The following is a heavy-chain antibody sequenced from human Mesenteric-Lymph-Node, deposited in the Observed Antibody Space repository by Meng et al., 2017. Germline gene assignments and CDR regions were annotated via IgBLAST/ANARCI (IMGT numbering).Heavy chain of an antibody. CDR2: IYNSGST. V-gene: IGHV4-30-4*01. J-gene: IGHJ4*02. Sequence: QVQLQESGLGLVKPSQTLSLTCTVSGGSTSSGDYYWSWIRQPPGKGLEWIGYIYNSGSTYYNPSLKSRVTISVDTSKNQFSLKLRFVTAADTAVYYCAREGRSHQVGVSVYWGQGNLVTASS. D-gene: IGHD2-21*01. CDR3: AREGRSHQVGVSVY. CDR1: GGSTSSGDYY.